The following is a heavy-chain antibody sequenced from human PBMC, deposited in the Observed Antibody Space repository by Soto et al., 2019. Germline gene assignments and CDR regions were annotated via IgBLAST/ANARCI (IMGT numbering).Heavy chain of an antibody. Sequence: PGGSLRLSCEASGFRFNTYTMNWVRQAPGKGLEWVSSITSTSNYISYADSVKGRFTISRANTKNSLYLQMNSLRADDTAVYYCLRHSKGCYDDFYYSMNVWGQGTTVTVSS. CDR2: ITSTSNYI. D-gene: IGHD6-19*01. CDR1: GFRFNTYT. J-gene: IGHJ6*02. V-gene: IGHV3-21*01. CDR3: LRHSKGCYDDFYYSMNV.